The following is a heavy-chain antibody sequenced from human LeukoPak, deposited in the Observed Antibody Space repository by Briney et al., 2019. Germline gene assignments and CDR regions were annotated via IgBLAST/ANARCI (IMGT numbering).Heavy chain of an antibody. CDR1: GYTFTGYY. CDR3: ARGLFGVAADAYYFDF. D-gene: IGHD3-3*01. J-gene: IGHJ4*02. V-gene: IGHV1-2*06. CDR2: INPNSCGT. Sequence: ASVKVSCKTSGYTFTGYYIHWVRQAPGQGLEWMGRINPNSCGTNYAQKFQGRVTVTRDTSISTAYMGLSRLRSDDTAIYYCARGLFGVAADAYYFDFWGQGTLVTVSS.